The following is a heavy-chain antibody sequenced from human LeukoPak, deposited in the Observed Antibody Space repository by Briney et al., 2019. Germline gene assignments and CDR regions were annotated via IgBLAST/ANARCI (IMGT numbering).Heavy chain of an antibody. CDR2: IYYSGST. CDR1: GGSISSYY. D-gene: IGHD3-10*01. J-gene: IGHJ4*02. Sequence: PSVTLSLTCTVSGGSISSYYWSWIRQPPGKGLEWIGYIYYSGSTNYNPSLKSRVTISVDTSKNQFSLKLSSVTAADTAVYYCANFPVRGVIKYYFDYWGQGTLVTVSS. CDR3: ANFPVRGVIKYYFDY. V-gene: IGHV4-59*01.